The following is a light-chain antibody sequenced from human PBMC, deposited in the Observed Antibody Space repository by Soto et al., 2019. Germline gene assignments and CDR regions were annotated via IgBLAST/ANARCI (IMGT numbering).Light chain of an antibody. CDR2: DVS. V-gene: IGLV2-14*01. J-gene: IGLJ1*01. CDR1: SGDIGDYNY. CDR3: CSYTTTGTLI. Sequence: QSVLTQPASVSGSPGQSITISCVGTSGDIGDYNYVSWYQQHPGKVPKVIIYDVSNRPSGVSYRFSGTKSGNTASLTVSGLQSEDVADYYCCSYTTTGTLIFGPG.